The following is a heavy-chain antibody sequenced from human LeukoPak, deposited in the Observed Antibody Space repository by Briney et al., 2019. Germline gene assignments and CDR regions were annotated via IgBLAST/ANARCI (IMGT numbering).Heavy chain of an antibody. D-gene: IGHD1-26*01. Sequence: SETLSLTCSVSGASVSGGTYYWGWIRQPPGKGLEWIGSIYYTGSTYDNPSLKSRVTTSVDTSKNQFSLKLSSVTAADTAVYYCARRGGSGRAFDYWGQGTLVTVSS. CDR2: IYYTGST. CDR1: GASVSGGTYY. V-gene: IGHV4-39*01. CDR3: ARRGGSGRAFDY. J-gene: IGHJ4*02.